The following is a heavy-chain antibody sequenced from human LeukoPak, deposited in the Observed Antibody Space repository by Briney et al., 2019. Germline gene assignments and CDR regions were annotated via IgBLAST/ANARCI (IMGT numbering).Heavy chain of an antibody. J-gene: IGHJ6*04. Sequence: SETLSLTCSVSGGSISSSDYYWGWIRQPPGKGLEWLGSIYYSGSSYYNPSLKSRVIISVDTSKNQFSLKLSSVTAADTAVYYCATLDTAKRRRRMDVWGKGTTVTISS. CDR2: IYYSGSS. CDR1: GGSISSSDYY. V-gene: IGHV4-39*07. CDR3: ATLDTAKRRRRMDV. D-gene: IGHD5-18*01.